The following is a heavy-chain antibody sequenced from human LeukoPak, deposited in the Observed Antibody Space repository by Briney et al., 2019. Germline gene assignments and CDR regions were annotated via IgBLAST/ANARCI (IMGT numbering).Heavy chain of an antibody. Sequence: GESLKISCKGSGYSFTSYWIGWVRQMPGKGLEWMGIIYPGDSDTRYSPSFQGQVTISADKSISTAHLQWSSLKASDTAMYYCATGGYCSSTSCYDFFDYWGQGTLVTVSS. CDR1: GYSFTSYW. D-gene: IGHD2-2*01. CDR3: ATGGYCSSTSCYDFFDY. CDR2: IYPGDSDT. J-gene: IGHJ4*02. V-gene: IGHV5-51*01.